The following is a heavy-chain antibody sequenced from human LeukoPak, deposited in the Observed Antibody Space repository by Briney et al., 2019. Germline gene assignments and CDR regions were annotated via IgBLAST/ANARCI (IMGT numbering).Heavy chain of an antibody. CDR3: ARVAGGCSTTNCLFDY. CDR2: MNSDGSSI. Sequence: GGSLTLSCAASGFTFGRYWMHRVRQASGKGLEWVLRMNSDGSSISYADSVKGRFTISRDNAKNTLYLQMNSLRVEDTAVYYCARVAGGCSTTNCLFDYWGQGTLVTVSS. V-gene: IGHV3-74*01. CDR1: GFTFGRYW. D-gene: IGHD2-2*01. J-gene: IGHJ4*02.